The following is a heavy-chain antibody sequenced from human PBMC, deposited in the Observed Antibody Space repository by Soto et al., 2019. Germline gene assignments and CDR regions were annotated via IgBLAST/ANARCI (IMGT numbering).Heavy chain of an antibody. CDR3: AKDLSGARWYYVGMDA. D-gene: IGHD3-10*01. V-gene: IGHV3-30*18. CDR1: RFTFSIYG. CDR2: ISYDGRNK. J-gene: IGHJ6*02. Sequence: GGSLRLSCAASRFTFSIYGMHWVRQAPGKGLEWVAAISYDGRNKYYADSVKGRFTISRDNSGNTLYLQMNSLRAEDTAVYHCAKDLSGARWYYVGMDAWGQGTTVTVSS.